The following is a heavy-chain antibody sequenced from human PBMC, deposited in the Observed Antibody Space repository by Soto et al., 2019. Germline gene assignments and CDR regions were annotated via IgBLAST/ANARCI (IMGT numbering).Heavy chain of an antibody. J-gene: IGHJ4*02. CDR1: GACFSGYM. V-gene: IGHV4-34*09. Sequence: SETLSLTCEVYGACFSGYMWTWIRQTPGKGLQWIGHINYSGSAYYNPSLKSRVTISVDKSKNQFSLKLSSVTAADTAVYSCARSGYSYGPNPLLYWGQGTLVTVSS. D-gene: IGHD5-18*01. CDR3: ARSGYSYGPNPLLY. CDR2: INYSGSA.